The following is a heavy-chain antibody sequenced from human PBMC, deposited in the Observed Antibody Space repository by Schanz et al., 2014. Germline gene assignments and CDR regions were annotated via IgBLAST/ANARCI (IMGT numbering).Heavy chain of an antibody. D-gene: IGHD3-10*01. Sequence: QVQLVQSGVEVKRPGASVRVSCKASGYSFTDYAIHWVPQAPGQGLEWMGWISGYNGDTNYAPKFQDRVTMTTDTSTGITSLELRNLKSDDTAVYYCARDRVSFVRGPLGVDWGQGTQVIVSS. CDR1: GYSFTDYA. CDR3: ARDRVSFVRGPLGVD. J-gene: IGHJ4*02. CDR2: ISGYNGDT. V-gene: IGHV1-18*01.